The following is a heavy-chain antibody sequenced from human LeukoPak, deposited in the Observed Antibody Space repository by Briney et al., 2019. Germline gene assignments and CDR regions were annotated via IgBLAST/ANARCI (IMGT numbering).Heavy chain of an antibody. D-gene: IGHD3-22*01. CDR2: ISSNGGST. J-gene: IGHJ4*02. V-gene: IGHV3-64*01. Sequence: GASLRLSCATHGFTFSSYAMHWIRQAPGKGLEYVSAISSNGGSTYYANSVKGRFTISRDNSKNTLYLQMGSLRAEDMAVYYCARVHDSSGYYYFDYWGQGTLVTVSS. CDR1: GFTFSSYA. CDR3: ARVHDSSGYYYFDY.